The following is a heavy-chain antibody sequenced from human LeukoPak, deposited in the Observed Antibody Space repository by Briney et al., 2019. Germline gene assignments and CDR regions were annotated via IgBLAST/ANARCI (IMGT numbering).Heavy chain of an antibody. CDR1: GFTFSRYG. J-gene: IGHJ5*02. CDR3: ARGVSVWYQLLFGWFDP. D-gene: IGHD2-2*01. V-gene: IGHV3-30*03. CDR2: ISYDGSNK. Sequence: GGSLRLSCAASGFTFSRYGMHWVRQAPGKGLEWVAVISYDGSNKYYADSVKGRFTISRDNAKNSLYLQMNSLRAEDTAVYYCARGVSVWYQLLFGWFDPWGQGTLVTVSS.